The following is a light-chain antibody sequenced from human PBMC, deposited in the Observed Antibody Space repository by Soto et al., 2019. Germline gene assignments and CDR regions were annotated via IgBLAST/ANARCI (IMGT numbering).Light chain of an antibody. V-gene: IGKV3-20*01. CDR2: GAS. CDR1: QRVSSNY. CDR3: QQYGTSPST. Sequence: EIVLTQSPGPLSLSPGERATLSCRASQRVSSNYLAWYQQKPGQAPRLLIYGASDRPTGIPERFSGSGSGTDFTLTISRLEPEDFAVYYCQQYGTSPSTFGQGTKLEIK. J-gene: IGKJ2*01.